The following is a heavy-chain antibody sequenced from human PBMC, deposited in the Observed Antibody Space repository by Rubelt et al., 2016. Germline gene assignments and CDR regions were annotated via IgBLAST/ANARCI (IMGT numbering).Heavy chain of an antibody. Sequence: QVQLVQSGAEVKKPGASVKVSCKASGYTFTSYYMHWVRQAPGQGLEWMGIINTSGGSTSYAQKCQGRVTMTRETSTSTVYMELSSLRSEDTSVYYCARAASTVTTLLDLGYWGQGTLVTVSS. CDR3: ARAASTVTTLLDLGY. V-gene: IGHV1-46*01. CDR1: GYTFTSYY. D-gene: IGHD4-17*01. J-gene: IGHJ4*02. CDR2: INTSGGST.